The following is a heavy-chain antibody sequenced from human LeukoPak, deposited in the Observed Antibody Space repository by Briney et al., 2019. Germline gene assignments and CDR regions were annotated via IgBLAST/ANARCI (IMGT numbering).Heavy chain of an antibody. CDR1: GGSISSSSYY. CDR3: DRQPTLTFCSAGSCWFDL. J-gene: IGHJ5*02. Sequence: SETLSLTCTVSGGSISSSSYYWAWIRQPPGKGLEGIGSIYYSGSTYYSPSRKRRVTISVDATKNQFPLKLRSGIAAAAAVYYFDRQPTLTFCSAGSCWFDLCGQGTLATVSS. D-gene: IGHD2-15*01. V-gene: IGHV4-39*01. CDR2: IYYSGST.